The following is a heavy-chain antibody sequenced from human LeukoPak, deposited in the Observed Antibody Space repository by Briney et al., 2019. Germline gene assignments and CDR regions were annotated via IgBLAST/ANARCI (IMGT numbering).Heavy chain of an antibody. CDR1: GGSVSSGGYY. CDR3: ATRPGGSDRYYPYFDY. D-gene: IGHD6-19*01. Sequence: SGTLSLTCAVSGGSVSSGGYYWTWIRQPPGKGLEWIGYISDSGSTNYNLSLKSRVIMSVDTSKNQFSLSLSSVTAADTAVYYCATRPGGSDRYYPYFDYWGQGALVTVSS. V-gene: IGHV4-61*08. CDR2: ISDSGST. J-gene: IGHJ4*02.